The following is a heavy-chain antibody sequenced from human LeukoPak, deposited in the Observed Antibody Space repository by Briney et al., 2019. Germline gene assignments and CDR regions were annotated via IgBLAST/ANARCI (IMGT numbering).Heavy chain of an antibody. Sequence: SETLSLTCTVSGGSISSSSYYWGWLRQPPGKGLEWIGSVYYSGSTYYNPSLKSRVTISVDTSKNQFSLKLSSVTAADTAVYYCAREVTYYYGSGSYRFDYWGQGTPVTVSS. V-gene: IGHV4-39*02. CDR3: AREVTYYYGSGSYRFDY. J-gene: IGHJ4*02. D-gene: IGHD3-10*01. CDR1: GGSISSSSYY. CDR2: VYYSGST.